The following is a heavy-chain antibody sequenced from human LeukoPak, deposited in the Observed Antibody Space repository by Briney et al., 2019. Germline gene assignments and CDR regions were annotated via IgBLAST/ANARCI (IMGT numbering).Heavy chain of an antibody. Sequence: SQTLSLTCTVSGGSISSGGYYWSWIRQPPGKGLEWIGYIYHSGSTYYNPSLKSRVTISVDRSKNQFSLKLSSVTAADTAVYYCAREVAAAGTEYYFDYWGQGTLVTFSS. V-gene: IGHV4-30-2*01. D-gene: IGHD6-13*01. CDR1: GGSISSGGYY. CDR2: IYHSGST. CDR3: AREVAAAGTEYYFDY. J-gene: IGHJ4*02.